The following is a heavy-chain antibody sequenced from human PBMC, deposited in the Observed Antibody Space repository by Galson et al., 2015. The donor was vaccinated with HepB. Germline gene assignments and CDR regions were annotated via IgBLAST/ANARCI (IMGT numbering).Heavy chain of an antibody. J-gene: IGHJ5*02. CDR1: GYSFTAHY. V-gene: IGHV1-2*02. CDR3: ARTPRFCSGGSCTWEKWFDL. D-gene: IGHD2-15*01. Sequence: SVKVSCKASGYSFTAHYIQWVRQAPGQGLEWMGWLNPNTGGTHFAQRFQGRLTMTGDPSITTAFLELASLRSDDTAVYFCARTPRFCSGGSCTWEKWFDLWGQGTLIAVSS. CDR2: LNPNTGGT.